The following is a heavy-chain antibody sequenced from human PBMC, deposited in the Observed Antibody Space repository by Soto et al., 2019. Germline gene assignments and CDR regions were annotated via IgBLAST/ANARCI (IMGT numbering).Heavy chain of an antibody. V-gene: IGHV3-23*01. J-gene: IGHJ6*03. Sequence: EVQLLESGGGLVQPGGSLRLSCAASGFTFSSYAMIWVRQAPGKGLEWVSAISGSGGSTYYAVSVKGRFTISRDNSKNTLYLQMNSLRAEDTAVYYCAKAGGFNYYCYYSMDVWVKETTVTVSS. CDR3: AKAGGFNYYCYYSMDV. CDR2: ISGSGGST. CDR1: GFTFSSYA.